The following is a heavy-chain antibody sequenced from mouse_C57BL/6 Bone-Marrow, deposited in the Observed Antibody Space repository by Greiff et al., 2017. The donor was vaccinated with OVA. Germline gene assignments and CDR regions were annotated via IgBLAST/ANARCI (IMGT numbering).Heavy chain of an antibody. J-gene: IGHJ4*01. CDR3: AEDTTVVAPYAMDY. V-gene: IGHV1-64*01. CDR1: GYTFTSYC. CDR2: IHPNSGST. Sequence: QVQLKQSGPELVKPGASVKISCKASGYTFTSYCMHWVKQRPGQGLEWIGMIHPNSGSTNYNEKFKSKATLTVDKYSSTAYMQLSSLTSEDSAVYYCAEDTTVVAPYAMDYWGQGTSVTVSS. D-gene: IGHD1-1*01.